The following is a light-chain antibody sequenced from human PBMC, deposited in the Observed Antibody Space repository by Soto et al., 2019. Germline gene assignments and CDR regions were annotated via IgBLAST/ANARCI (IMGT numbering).Light chain of an antibody. J-gene: IGLJ1*01. V-gene: IGLV1-40*01. CDR2: GNS. CDR3: HSYDSSRSGWV. CDR1: SSNIGTGYD. Sequence: QSVLTQPPSVSGAPGQRVTISCTGSSSNIGTGYDVHWYQQLPGTAPKLLIYGNSNRPSGVPDRFSGSKSGTSASLAINGLQAEDEADYYCHSYDSSRSGWVFGTGTQLTVL.